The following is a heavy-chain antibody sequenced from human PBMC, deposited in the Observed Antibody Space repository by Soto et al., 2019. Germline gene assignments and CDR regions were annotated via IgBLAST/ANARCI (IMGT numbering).Heavy chain of an antibody. J-gene: IGHJ5*02. D-gene: IGHD2-2*01. Sequence: PSETLSLTCTVSGGSISSGDYYWSWIRQPPGKGLEWIGYIYYSGSTYYNPSLKSRVTISVDTSKNQFSLKLSSVTAADTAVYYCARVGGRYCSSTSCRNNWFDPWGQGTLVTVSS. V-gene: IGHV4-30-4*01. CDR1: GGSISSGDYY. CDR2: IYYSGST. CDR3: ARVGGRYCSSTSCRNNWFDP.